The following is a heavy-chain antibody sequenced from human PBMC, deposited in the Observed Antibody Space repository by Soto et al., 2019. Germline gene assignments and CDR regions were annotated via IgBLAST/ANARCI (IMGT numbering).Heavy chain of an antibody. CDR1: GFTFSSYA. J-gene: IGHJ4*02. Sequence: GGSLRLSCAASGFTFSSYAMHWVCQAPGKGLEWVAVISYDGSNKYYADSVKGRFTISRDNSKNTLYLQMNSLRAEDTAVYYCARERLIPLAVAGEFDYWXQGTLVTVSS. CDR2: ISYDGSNK. V-gene: IGHV3-30-3*01. D-gene: IGHD6-19*01. CDR3: ARERLIPLAVAGEFDY.